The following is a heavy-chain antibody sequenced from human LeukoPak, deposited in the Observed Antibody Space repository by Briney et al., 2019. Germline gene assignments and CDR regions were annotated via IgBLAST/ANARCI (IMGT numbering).Heavy chain of an antibody. CDR2: IYYSGST. J-gene: IGHJ4*02. CDR3: AAQRIKIFGVIIIEPYYFDY. CDR1: GGSISSGGYY. Sequence: PSETLSLTCTVSGGSISSGGYYWSWIRQHPGKGLEWIGYIYYSGSTYYNPSLKSRVTMSVDTSKNQFSLNLSSVTAADTAVYYCAAQRIKIFGVIIIEPYYFDYWGQGTVVAVSS. V-gene: IGHV4-31*03. D-gene: IGHD3-3*01.